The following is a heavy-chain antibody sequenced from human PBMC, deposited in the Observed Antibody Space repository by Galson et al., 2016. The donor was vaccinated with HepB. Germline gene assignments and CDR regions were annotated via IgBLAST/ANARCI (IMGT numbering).Heavy chain of an antibody. CDR1: GGSIGNQY. D-gene: IGHD6-19*01. V-gene: IGHV4-59*11. Sequence: SETLSLTCTVSGGSIGNQYWSWIRQSPGKGLEWIGYVYHSGTTNYNPSLESRVTMSVDTSTSQIFLNLRSVTAADTAVYYCARDKGVAVALRWFEYWGQGTLVTVSS. J-gene: IGHJ5*01. CDR3: ARDKGVAVALRWFEY. CDR2: VYHSGTT.